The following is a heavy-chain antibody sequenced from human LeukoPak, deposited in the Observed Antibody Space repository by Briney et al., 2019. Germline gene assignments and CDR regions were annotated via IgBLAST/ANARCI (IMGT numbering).Heavy chain of an antibody. CDR1: GFTFSSYW. D-gene: IGHD3-22*01. CDR3: ARDSSGYYYPIGYYYYMDV. Sequence: GGSLRLSCAASGFTFSSYWMSWVRQAPGKGLEWVANIKQDGSEKYYVDSVKGRFTISRDNAKNSLYLQMNSLRAEDTAVYYCARDSSGYYYPIGYYYYMDVWGQGTTVTVSS. CDR2: IKQDGSEK. J-gene: IGHJ6*03. V-gene: IGHV3-7*01.